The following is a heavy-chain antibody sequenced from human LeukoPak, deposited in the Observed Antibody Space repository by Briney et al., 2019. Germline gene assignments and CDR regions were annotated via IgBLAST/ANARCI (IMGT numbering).Heavy chain of an antibody. Sequence: GGSLRLSCAASGFSFSSYAMHWVRQAAGRGLEYVSAITANGGSTDYANPVKGRFTISRDNSKNTLYLQMGSLRAEDMAVYYCARVLPGYSFGWGPKDYWGQGTLVTVPS. V-gene: IGHV3-64*01. CDR3: ARVLPGYSFGWGPKDY. D-gene: IGHD5-18*01. CDR1: GFSFSSYA. CDR2: ITANGGST. J-gene: IGHJ4*02.